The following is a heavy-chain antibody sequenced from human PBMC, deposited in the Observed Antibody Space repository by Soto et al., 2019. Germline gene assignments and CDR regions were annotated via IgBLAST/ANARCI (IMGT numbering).Heavy chain of an antibody. Sequence: GGSLRISCAASGFTFSSYGMHWVRQAPDKGLKWVAVISYDGSNKYYADSVKGRVTMTTDTSTSTAYMELRSLRSDDTAVYYCARVGFILTGYYEGIYYYGMDVWGQGTTVTVSS. CDR2: ISYDGSNK. D-gene: IGHD3-9*01. CDR1: GFTFSSYG. J-gene: IGHJ6*02. CDR3: ARVGFILTGYYEGIYYYGMDV. V-gene: IGHV3-30*03.